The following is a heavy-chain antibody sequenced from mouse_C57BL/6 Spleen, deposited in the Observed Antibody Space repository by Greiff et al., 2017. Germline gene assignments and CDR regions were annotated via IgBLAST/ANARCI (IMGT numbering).Heavy chain of an antibody. CDR1: GYSITSGYY. CDR3: ARSRRWFAY. CDR2: ISYDGSN. J-gene: IGHJ3*01. Sequence: ESGPGLVKPSQSLSLTCSVTGYSITSGYYWNWIRQFPGNKLEWMGYISYDGSNNYNPSLKNRISITRDTSKNQFFLKLNSVTTEDTATYYCARSRRWFAYWGQGTLVTVSA. V-gene: IGHV3-6*01.